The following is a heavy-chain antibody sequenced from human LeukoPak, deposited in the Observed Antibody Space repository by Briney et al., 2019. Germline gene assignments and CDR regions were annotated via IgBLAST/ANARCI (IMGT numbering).Heavy chain of an antibody. CDR2: INGDGSST. CDR1: GFTFVSYW. CDR3: ANGYAAYGN. Sequence: GGSLRLSCAASGFTFVSYWMHWVRQSPGKGLVWVSRINGDGSSTNYADSVKGRFTISRDNAKNTLYLQMNSLRAEDTAVYYCANGYAAYGNWGQGTLVTVSS. J-gene: IGHJ4*02. V-gene: IGHV3-74*01. D-gene: IGHD5-12*01.